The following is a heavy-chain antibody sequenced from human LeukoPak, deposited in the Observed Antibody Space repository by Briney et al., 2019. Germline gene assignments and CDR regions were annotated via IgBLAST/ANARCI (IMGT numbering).Heavy chain of an antibody. CDR3: ARGPPPDFDC. CDR2: IYYSGST. V-gene: IGHV4-39*01. CDR1: GGSISSSSYY. Sequence: SETLSLTCTVSGGSISSSSYYWGWIRQPPGKGLEWIGSIYYSGSTYYNLSLKSRVTISVDTSKNQFSLKLSSVTAADTAVYYCARGPPPDFDCWGQGTLVTVSS. J-gene: IGHJ4*02.